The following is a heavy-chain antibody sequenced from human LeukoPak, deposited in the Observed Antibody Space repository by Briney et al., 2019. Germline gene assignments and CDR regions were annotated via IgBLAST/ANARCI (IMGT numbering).Heavy chain of an antibody. V-gene: IGHV1-69*01. CDR3: ARDVYYYGSGRSGMDV. CDR2: IIPIFGTA. Sequence: ASVKVSCKASGGTFSSYAISWVRQAPGQGLEWMGGIIPIFGTANYAQKFQGRVTITADESTSTAYMELSSLRSEDTAVYYCARDVYYYGSGRSGMDVWGKGTTVAIS. J-gene: IGHJ6*03. CDR1: GGTFSSYA. D-gene: IGHD3-10*01.